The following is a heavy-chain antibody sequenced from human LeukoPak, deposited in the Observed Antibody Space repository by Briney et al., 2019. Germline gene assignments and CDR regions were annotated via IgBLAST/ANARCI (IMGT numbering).Heavy chain of an antibody. CDR2: ISRSGNTI. Sequence: PGGSLRLSCAASGFTFSKYDMSWVRQAPGKGLEWISYISRSGNTIYYADSVKGRFTTSRDNAKNSLYLQMNSLRVEDTAVYYCARVATMVRVPLDALDIWGQGTMVSVSS. D-gene: IGHD3-10*01. CDR1: GFTFSKYD. V-gene: IGHV3-48*03. CDR3: ARVATMVRVPLDALDI. J-gene: IGHJ3*02.